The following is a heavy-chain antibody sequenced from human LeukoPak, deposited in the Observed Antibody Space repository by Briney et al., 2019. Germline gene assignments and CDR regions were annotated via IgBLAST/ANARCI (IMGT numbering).Heavy chain of an antibody. D-gene: IGHD5-24*01. CDR3: TRRSDGYTGPVDY. CDR1: GFTFSGSA. Sequence: GGSLRLSCAASGFTFSGSAMHWVRQASGKGLEWVSRIKSKANSYATAYAASVKGRFTISRDDSKNTAYLQMNSLKTEDTAVYYCTRRSDGYTGPVDYWGQGTLVTVSS. V-gene: IGHV3-73*01. CDR2: IKSKANSYAT. J-gene: IGHJ4*02.